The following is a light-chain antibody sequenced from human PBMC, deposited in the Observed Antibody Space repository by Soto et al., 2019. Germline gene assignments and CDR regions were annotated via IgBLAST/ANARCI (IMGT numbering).Light chain of an antibody. CDR2: TAS. V-gene: IGKV1-9*01. Sequence: DIHLTQSPSFLSASVGDRVTITCRASQGISTYLAWYQQKPGKAPNLLIYTASTLQTGVPSRFSGSALGTEFTLTISSLQPEDFATYYCQQLAGFPITFGQGTRLEIK. J-gene: IGKJ5*01. CDR3: QQLAGFPIT. CDR1: QGISTY.